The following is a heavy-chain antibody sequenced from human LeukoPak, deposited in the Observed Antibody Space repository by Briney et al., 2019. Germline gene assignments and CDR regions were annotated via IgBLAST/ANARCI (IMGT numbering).Heavy chain of an antibody. D-gene: IGHD5-18*01. V-gene: IGHV3-53*01. Sequence: GGSLRLSCAASGFTVSSNYMSWVRQAPGKGLEWVSVIYSGGSTYYADPVKGRFTISRDNSKNPLYLQMNSLRAEDTAVYYCATTWSGYSYGYLDYWGQGTLVTVSS. CDR1: GFTVSSNY. J-gene: IGHJ4*02. CDR3: ATTWSGYSYGYLDY. CDR2: IYSGGST.